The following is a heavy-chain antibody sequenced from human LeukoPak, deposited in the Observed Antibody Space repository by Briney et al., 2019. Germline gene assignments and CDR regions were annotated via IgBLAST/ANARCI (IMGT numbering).Heavy chain of an antibody. CDR3: ARDHGGKVDRYFDV. V-gene: IGHV1-18*01. CDR1: GYPFASYG. J-gene: IGHJ2*01. D-gene: IGHD2-15*01. CDR2: ISAYKGNT. Sequence: ASVKVSWKASGYPFASYGVSWVRQAPGQGLEWMGWISAYKGNTNYAQKFQGRVTITTETSTSTAYMELRSLRSDDTAVYYCARDHGGKVDRYFDVWGRGTLVTVSS.